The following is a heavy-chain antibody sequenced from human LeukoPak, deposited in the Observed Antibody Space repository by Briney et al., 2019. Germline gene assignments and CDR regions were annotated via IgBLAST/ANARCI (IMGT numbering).Heavy chain of an antibody. V-gene: IGHV3-9*01. CDR1: GFTFDDYA. CDR2: ISWNSGSI. CDR3: AKASCSSTSCYNDY. D-gene: IGHD2-2*02. Sequence: GGSLRLSCAASGFTFDDYAMHWVRQAPGKGLEWVSGISWNSGSIGYADSVKGRFTISRGNAKNSLYLQMNSLRAEDTALYYCAKASCSSTSCYNDYWGQGTLVTVSS. J-gene: IGHJ4*02.